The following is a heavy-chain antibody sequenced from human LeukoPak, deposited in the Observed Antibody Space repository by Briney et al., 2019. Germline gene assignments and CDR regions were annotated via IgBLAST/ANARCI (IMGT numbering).Heavy chain of an antibody. CDR1: GFTFSSYA. J-gene: IGHJ4*02. CDR3: ARVYYGSGNLYYFDY. D-gene: IGHD3-10*01. CDR2: ISSSSNTI. Sequence: QTGGSLRLSCAASGFTFSSYAMSWVRQAPGKGLEWVSHISSSSNTIYYADSVKGRFTISRDNAKNSLYLQMNSLRAEDTAVYYCARVYYGSGNLYYFDYWGQGTLVTVSS. V-gene: IGHV3-48*01.